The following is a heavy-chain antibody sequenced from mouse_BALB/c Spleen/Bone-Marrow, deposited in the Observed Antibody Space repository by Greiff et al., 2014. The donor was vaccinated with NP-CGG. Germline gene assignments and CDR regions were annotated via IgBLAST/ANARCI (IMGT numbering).Heavy chain of an antibody. V-gene: IGHV1-87*01. Sequence: QVPLQQSGAELARPGASVKLSCKASGYTFTSYWMQWGKQRPGQGLEWIGAIYPGDGDTRYTQKFKGKATLTADKSSSTAYMQLSSLASEDSAVYYCARGDYDYDDWFAYWGQGTLVTVSA. J-gene: IGHJ3*01. CDR2: IYPGDGDT. CDR1: GYTFTSYW. D-gene: IGHD2-4*01. CDR3: ARGDYDYDDWFAY.